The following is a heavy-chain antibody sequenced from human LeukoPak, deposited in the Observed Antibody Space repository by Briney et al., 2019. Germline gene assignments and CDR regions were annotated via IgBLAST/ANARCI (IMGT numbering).Heavy chain of an antibody. CDR1: GFTFSSYS. J-gene: IGHJ4*02. V-gene: IGHV3-21*01. CDR3: ARQRSYSAPFDY. CDR2: ISSSSSYI. Sequence: GGSLRLSCAASGFTFSSYSMSWVRQAPGKGLEWVSSISSSSSYIYYADSVKGRFTISRDNAKNSLYQQMNSLRAEDTAVYYCARQRSYSAPFDYWGQGTLVTVSS. D-gene: IGHD3-10*01.